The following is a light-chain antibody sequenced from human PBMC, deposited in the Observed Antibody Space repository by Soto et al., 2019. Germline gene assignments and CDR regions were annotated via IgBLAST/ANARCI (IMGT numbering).Light chain of an antibody. CDR1: QSFSRSF. Sequence: EIVLTQSPGTLSLSPGVRATLSCRASQSFSRSFLAWYQQKPGQAPMLLLYGASSRATGNPDKFSGSGSGTDLPLSIASLERGDFGVYFCQQYATPPIIFGQGTRLEIK. CDR3: QQYATPPII. CDR2: GAS. J-gene: IGKJ5*01. V-gene: IGKV3-20*01.